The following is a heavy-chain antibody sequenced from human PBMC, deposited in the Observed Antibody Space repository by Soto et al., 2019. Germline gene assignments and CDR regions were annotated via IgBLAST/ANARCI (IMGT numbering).Heavy chain of an antibody. J-gene: IGHJ5*02. D-gene: IGHD3-10*01. CDR2: INPLLGST. Sequence: QVHLVQSGAEVKKPGSSVKVSCNPSGGIFNSYGISWVRQGPGQGLQWMGGINPLLGSTNYAEKFRGRLTITADDSRTTVFMELNNLGPEDTATDCCAKIRGGVYSTWGQGTLVTVSS. V-gene: IGHV1-69*11. CDR1: GGIFNSYG. CDR3: AKIRGGVYST.